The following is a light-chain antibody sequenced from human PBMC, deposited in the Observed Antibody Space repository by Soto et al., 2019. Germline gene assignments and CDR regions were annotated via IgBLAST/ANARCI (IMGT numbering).Light chain of an antibody. CDR3: SSYTSSTTPYV. J-gene: IGLJ1*01. Sequence: QAVVTQPASVSGSPGQSITISCTGTSSDVGRYNYVSWYQQHPVKAPKLMIYDVTNRPSGVSDRFSGSKSGNTASLTISGLQAEDEADYYCSSYTSSTTPYVFGTGTKLTVL. CDR2: DVT. CDR1: SSDVGRYNY. V-gene: IGLV2-14*01.